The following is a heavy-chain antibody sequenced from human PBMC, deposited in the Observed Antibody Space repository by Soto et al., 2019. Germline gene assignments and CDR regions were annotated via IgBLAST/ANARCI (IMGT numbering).Heavy chain of an antibody. D-gene: IGHD1-26*01. Sequence: GGSLRLSCAASGFTFSSYAMHWVRQAPGKGLERVAVTSYDGSSRHYADSVKGRFTISRDNSKNTLYLQMNSLRPEDTAVYYCARPGRWLQSHVDYWGPGTLVTVSS. CDR3: ARPGRWLQSHVDY. J-gene: IGHJ4*02. V-gene: IGHV3-30-3*01. CDR1: GFTFSSYA. CDR2: TSYDGSSR.